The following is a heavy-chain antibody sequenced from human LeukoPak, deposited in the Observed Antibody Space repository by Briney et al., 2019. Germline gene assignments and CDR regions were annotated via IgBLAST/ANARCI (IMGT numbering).Heavy chain of an antibody. V-gene: IGHV3-48*03. D-gene: IGHD3/OR15-3a*01. J-gene: IGHJ4*02. CDR3: ARDQDWAFDY. CDR1: GFTFVSHA. Sequence: GGSLRLSCAVSGFTFVSHAMNWVRQAPGKGLEWISFINHGGSIVYYANSVKGRFATSRDNAKNSLYLQMNTVGADDTAVYYCARDQDWAFDYWGQGTLVTVSS. CDR2: INHGGSIV.